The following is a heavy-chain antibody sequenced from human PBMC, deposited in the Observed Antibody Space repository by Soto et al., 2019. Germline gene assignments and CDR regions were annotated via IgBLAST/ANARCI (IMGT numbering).Heavy chain of an antibody. CDR3: ARHRVYDFWSGYALDYYYYYGMDV. CDR1: GGSISSGGYY. CDR2: IYYSGST. V-gene: IGHV4-39*01. J-gene: IGHJ6*02. D-gene: IGHD3-3*01. Sequence: SETLSLTCTVSGGSISSGGYYWSWIRQPPGKGLEWIGYIYYSGSTYYNPSLKSRVTISVDTSKNQFSLKLSSVTAADTAVYYCARHRVYDFWSGYALDYYYYYGMDVWGQGTTVTVSS.